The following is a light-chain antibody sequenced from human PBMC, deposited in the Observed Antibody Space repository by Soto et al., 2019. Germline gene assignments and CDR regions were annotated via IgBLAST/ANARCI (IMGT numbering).Light chain of an antibody. CDR2: QVS. V-gene: IGKV2-30*01. Sequence: DVVMTQSPLSLPVTLGQPASISCRSSQSLAYSDGNTYLNWFQQRPGQSPRRLIYQVSKRDSGVPDRFTGSGSGTDFTLKISRVEAEDVGVYSCMQGTHWPPYTFGQGTKLEIK. J-gene: IGKJ2*01. CDR1: QSLAYSDGNTY. CDR3: MQGTHWPPYT.